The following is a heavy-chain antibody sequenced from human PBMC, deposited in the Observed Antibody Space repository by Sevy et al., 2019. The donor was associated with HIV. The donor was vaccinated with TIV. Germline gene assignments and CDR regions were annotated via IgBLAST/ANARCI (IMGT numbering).Heavy chain of an antibody. J-gene: IGHJ4*02. CDR3: TRALATADTPEYYFDY. V-gene: IGHV3-49*03. CDR2: IRRNSHEPYGGTT. D-gene: IGHD5-12*01. CDR1: GFTFGDYA. Sequence: GGSLRLSSTSSGFTFGDYAMSWFRQAPGKGLEWVAFIRRNSHEPYGGTTEYAASVKGRFTISRDDSKRIAYLQMNSLKTEDTAVYYCTRALATADTPEYYFDYWGQGILVTVSS.